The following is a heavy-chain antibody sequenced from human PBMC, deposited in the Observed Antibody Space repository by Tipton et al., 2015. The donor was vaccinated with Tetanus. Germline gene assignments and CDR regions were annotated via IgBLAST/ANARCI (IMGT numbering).Heavy chain of an antibody. CDR3: ARGFTTYGSARYFDS. D-gene: IGHD4-17*01. CDR2: IESDGRTT. Sequence: SLRLSCVASGFGFSPYRMHWVRQAPGRGLVWVSLIESDGRTTNYAGPVTGRFTISRDDAKNTLHLQMNSLRADDTAVYLCARGFTTYGSARYFDSWGLGTPVTVS. J-gene: IGHJ4*02. V-gene: IGHV3-74*01. CDR1: GFGFSPYR.